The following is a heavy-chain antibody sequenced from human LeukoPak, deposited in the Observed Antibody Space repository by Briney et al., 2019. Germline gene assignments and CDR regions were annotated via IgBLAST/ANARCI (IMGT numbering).Heavy chain of an antibody. CDR1: GGSISSYY. Sequence: PSETLSLTCTVSGGSISSYYWSWIRQPPGKGLEWIGYIYYSGSTNYNPSLKSRVTISVDTSKNQFSLKLSSVTAADTAVYYCARSDTMVRGVIISEVYFVSNWYFDLWGRGTLVTVSS. J-gene: IGHJ2*01. D-gene: IGHD3-10*01. CDR3: ARSDTMVRGVIISEVYFVSNWYFDL. CDR2: IYYSGST. V-gene: IGHV4-59*01.